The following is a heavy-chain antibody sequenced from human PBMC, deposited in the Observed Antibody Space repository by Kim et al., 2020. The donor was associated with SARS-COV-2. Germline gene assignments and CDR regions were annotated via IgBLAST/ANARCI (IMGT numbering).Heavy chain of an antibody. D-gene: IGHD2-2*01. CDR1: GFTFSSYG. V-gene: IGHV3-33*01. CDR3: ARDAGAIVVVPAAPEH. Sequence: GGSLRLSCAASGFTFSSYGMHWVRQAPGKVLEWVAVIWYDGSNKYYADSVKGRFTISRDNSKNTLYLQMNSLRAEDTAVYYCARDAGAIVVVPAAPEHWGQGTLVTVSS. CDR2: IWYDGSNK. J-gene: IGHJ1*01.